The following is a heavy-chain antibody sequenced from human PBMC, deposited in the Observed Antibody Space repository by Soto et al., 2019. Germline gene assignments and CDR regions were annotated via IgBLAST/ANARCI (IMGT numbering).Heavy chain of an antibody. CDR2: ITATGNRT. J-gene: IGHJ4*02. V-gene: IGHV3-23*01. CDR1: GLRFSSYS. D-gene: IGHD3-22*01. CDR3: ATMNGYFEY. Sequence: PGGSLRLCCADSGLRFSSYSMSWVRQTPGKGLEWVAAITATGNRTYYADSVTGRFTISRDNSKKTHYLQMTSLRAEDTAMYYCATMNGYFEYWGQGTPVTVSS.